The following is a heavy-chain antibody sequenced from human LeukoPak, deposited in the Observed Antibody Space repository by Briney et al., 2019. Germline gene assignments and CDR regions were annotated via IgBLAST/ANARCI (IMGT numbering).Heavy chain of an antibody. CDR1: GFTFSSYW. D-gene: IGHD3-10*01. J-gene: IGHJ4*02. V-gene: IGHV3-74*01. CDR2: INSDGSST. CDR3: ARDWSRTLWFGALDY. Sequence: PGGSLRLSCAASGFTFSSYWMHWVRQAPGKGLVWVSRINSDGSSTSYADSVKGRFTISRDNAKNTLYLQMNSLRAEDTAVYYCARDWSRTLWFGALDYWGQGTLVTVSS.